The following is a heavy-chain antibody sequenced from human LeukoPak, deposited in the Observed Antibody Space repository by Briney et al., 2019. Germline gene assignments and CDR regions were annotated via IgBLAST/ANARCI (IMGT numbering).Heavy chain of an antibody. Sequence: SETLSLTCTVPGGSVSTYYWSWIRQSPGKGLEWIGYIHNSGNTKYNPSLKSRVTMSVDTSKNQFSLRLSFVTAADTAVYYCAREGFNSGSFNYWGQGTLVTVSS. D-gene: IGHD6-19*01. CDR2: IHNSGNT. CDR3: AREGFNSGSFNY. V-gene: IGHV4-59*02. CDR1: GGSVSTYY. J-gene: IGHJ4*02.